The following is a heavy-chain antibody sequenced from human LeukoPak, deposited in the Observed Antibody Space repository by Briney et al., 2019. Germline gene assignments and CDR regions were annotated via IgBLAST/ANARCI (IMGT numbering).Heavy chain of an antibody. CDR1: GGSISSYY. D-gene: IGHD2-8*01. CDR3: ARSMRGAI. J-gene: IGHJ4*02. CDR2: VHYRGRI. V-gene: IGHV4-59*01. Sequence: WETLPLTCTVSGGSISSYYWSWIRQPPGKGLEWIGYVHYRGRINYNPSLMSRVTISVDTSINQISLHLSSVSAADTAMYYCARSMRGAIWGQGALVTVSS.